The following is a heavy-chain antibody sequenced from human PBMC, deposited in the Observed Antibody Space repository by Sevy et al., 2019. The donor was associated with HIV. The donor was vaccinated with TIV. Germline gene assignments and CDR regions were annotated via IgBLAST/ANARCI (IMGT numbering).Heavy chain of an antibody. J-gene: IGHJ3*02. CDR2: IYTSGST. CDR3: ARDYRWGYYVVRGAFDI. D-gene: IGHD3-22*01. Sequence: SETLSLTCTVSGGSISSGSYYWSWIRQPAGKGLEWIGRIYTSGSTNYNPSLKSRVTISVDTSKNQFSLKLSSVTAADTAVYYCARDYRWGYYVVRGAFDIWGQGTMVTVS. V-gene: IGHV4-61*02. CDR1: GGSISSGSYY.